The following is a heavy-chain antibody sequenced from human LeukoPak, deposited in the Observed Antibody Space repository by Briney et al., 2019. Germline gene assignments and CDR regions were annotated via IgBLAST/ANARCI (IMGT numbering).Heavy chain of an antibody. CDR2: LSGSGGST. Sequence: GGSLRLSCAASGFTFSSYAMSWVRQAPGKGLEWVSALSGSGGSTYYADSVKGRFTISRDNSKNTLYLQMNSLRAEDTAVYYCAKDGPGRVVVSYYFDYWGQGTLVTVSS. J-gene: IGHJ4*02. D-gene: IGHD2-2*01. CDR1: GFTFSSYA. CDR3: AKDGPGRVVVSYYFDY. V-gene: IGHV3-23*01.